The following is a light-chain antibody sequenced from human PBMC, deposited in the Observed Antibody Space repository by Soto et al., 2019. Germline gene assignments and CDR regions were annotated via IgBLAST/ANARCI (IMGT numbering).Light chain of an antibody. J-gene: IGLJ1*01. CDR3: SSYTSISTYA. CDR2: DVR. Sequence: QSVLTQPASVSGSPGQSITLSCTGTSSDVGGYNFVSWYQQHPGKAPKLMIYDVRNRPSGVSNRFSGSKSVNTASLTISGLQAEDEADYYCSSYTSISTYAFGTGTKATVL. CDR1: SSDVGGYNF. V-gene: IGLV2-14*01.